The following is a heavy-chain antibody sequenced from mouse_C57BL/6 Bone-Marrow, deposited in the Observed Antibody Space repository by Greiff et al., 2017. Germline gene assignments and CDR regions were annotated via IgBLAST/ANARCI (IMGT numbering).Heavy chain of an antibody. CDR3: ARLPGITTMDY. V-gene: IGHV5-6*02. J-gene: IGHJ4*01. CDR1: GFTFSSYG. Sequence: DVMLVESGGDLVKPGGSLKLSCAASGFTFSSYGMSWVRQTPDKRLEWVATISSGGSYTYYPDSVKGRFTISRDNAKNTLYLQMSSLKSEDTAMYYCARLPGITTMDYWGQGTSVTVSS. CDR2: ISSGGSYT. D-gene: IGHD1-1*01.